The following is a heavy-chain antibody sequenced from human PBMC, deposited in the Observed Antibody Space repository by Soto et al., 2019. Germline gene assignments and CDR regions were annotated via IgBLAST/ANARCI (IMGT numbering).Heavy chain of an antibody. CDR3: ARDRYLDWLSGSYYYYALDV. D-gene: IGHD3-9*01. V-gene: IGHV4-31*03. J-gene: IGHJ6*02. CDR2: IYYSGSP. CDR1: GGSISSGVYY. Sequence: QVQLQESGPGLVKPSQTLSLTCTVSGGSISSGVYYWTWIRQHPGKGLEWIGYIYYSGSPYYNPSLKSRVTISVDTSMNQFSLNLKSVTAADTAVYYCARDRYLDWLSGSYYYYALDVWGQGTTVTVSS.